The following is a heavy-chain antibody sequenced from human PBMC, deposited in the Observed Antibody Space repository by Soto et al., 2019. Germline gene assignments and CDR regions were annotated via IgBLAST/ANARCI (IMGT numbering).Heavy chain of an antibody. CDR2: IYYSGST. Sequence: PSETLSLTCALSGGSISSGGYSWSWIRQPPGKGLEWIGYIYYSGSTNYNPSLKSRVTISVDTSKNQFSLKLSSVTAADTAVYYCARVWGGAFDIWGQGTMVTVSS. CDR1: GGSISSGGYS. V-gene: IGHV4-61*08. J-gene: IGHJ3*02. CDR3: ARVWGGAFDI. D-gene: IGHD3-10*01.